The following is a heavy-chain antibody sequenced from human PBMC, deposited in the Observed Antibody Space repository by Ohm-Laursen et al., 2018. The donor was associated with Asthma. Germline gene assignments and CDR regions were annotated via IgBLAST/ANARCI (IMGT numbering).Heavy chain of an antibody. Sequence: SDTLSLTCNVSGGSFNNFYWHWIRQPPGKGLEWIGYIHDSGNTQYNPSLKSRVTISLDTSKRQFSLSLNSASAADTAVYYCARGVVSRTTPNWFDPWGQGTLVTVSS. CDR3: ARGVVSRTTPNWFDP. CDR1: GGSFNNFY. V-gene: IGHV4-59*07. D-gene: IGHD2/OR15-2a*01. J-gene: IGHJ5*02. CDR2: IHDSGNT.